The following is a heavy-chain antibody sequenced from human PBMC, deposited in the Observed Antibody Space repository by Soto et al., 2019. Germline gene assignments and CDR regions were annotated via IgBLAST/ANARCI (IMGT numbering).Heavy chain of an antibody. CDR1: GXXXXXXX. CDR3: ARGKGMEEKYYYYGLDI. J-gene: IGHJ6*02. D-gene: IGHD1-1*01. V-gene: IGHV1-3*01. Sequence: ASVKVSCXAXGXXXXXXXXHXVRQAPGQSLEWMGWINGGTGQTKHSQRFQGRVNITRDTSASTAYMELSSLRSEDTAVYYCARGKGMEEKYYYYGLDIWGQGNTVT. CDR2: INGGTGQT.